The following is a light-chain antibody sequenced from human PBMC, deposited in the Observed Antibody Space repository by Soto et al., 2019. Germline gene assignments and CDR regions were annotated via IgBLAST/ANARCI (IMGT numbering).Light chain of an antibody. V-gene: IGLV2-14*01. CDR2: EVS. CDR1: SSDVGGYNY. Sequence: QSVLTQPASVSGSPGQSTTISCTGTSSDVGGYNYVSWYQQHPGKAPKLILYEVSNRPSGLSDRFSGSKSGNTASLIISGLQAEDEADYYCSSYTSSRTLVFGGGTKVTVL. CDR3: SSYTSSRTLV. J-gene: IGLJ2*01.